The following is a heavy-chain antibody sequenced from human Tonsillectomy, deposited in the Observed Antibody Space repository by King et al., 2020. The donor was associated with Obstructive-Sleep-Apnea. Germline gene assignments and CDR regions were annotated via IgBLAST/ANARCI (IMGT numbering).Heavy chain of an antibody. CDR2: IRSKANSYAT. V-gene: IGHV3-73*01. CDR1: GFTFSGSA. CDR3: TRPSGAPYCSSTSCYDYYYYGMDV. J-gene: IGHJ6*02. Sequence: VRLVESGGGLVQPGGSLKLSCAASGFTFSGSAMHWVRQASGKGLEWVGRIRSKANSYATAYAASVKGRFTISRDDSKNTAYLQMNSLKTEDTAVYYCTRPSGAPYCSSTSCYDYYYYGMDVWGQGTTVTVSS. D-gene: IGHD2-2*01.